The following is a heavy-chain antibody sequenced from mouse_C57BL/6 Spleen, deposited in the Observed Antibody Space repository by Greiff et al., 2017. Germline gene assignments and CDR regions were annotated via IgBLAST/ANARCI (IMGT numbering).Heavy chain of an antibody. CDR2: INPGSGGT. CDR3: ARWGDDGEGYVDV. D-gene: IGHD2-12*01. V-gene: IGHV1-54*01. CDR1: GYAFTNYL. Sequence: QVQLQQSGAELVRPGTSVKVSCKASGYAFTNYLIEWVKQRPGQGLEWIGVINPGSGGTNYNEKFKGKATLTAAKSSSTAYMQLSSLTSEDSAVYVCARWGDDGEGYVDVWGTGTTVTVSS. J-gene: IGHJ1*03.